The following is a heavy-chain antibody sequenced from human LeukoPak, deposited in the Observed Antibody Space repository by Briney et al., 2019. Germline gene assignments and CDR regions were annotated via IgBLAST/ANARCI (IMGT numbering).Heavy chain of an antibody. V-gene: IGHV3-23*01. Sequence: GGSLRLSCAASGFTFSSYAMSWVRQAPRKGLEWVSAISGSGGSTYYADSVKGRFTISRDNSKNTLYLQMNSLRAEDTAVYYCTRDHITSWQIDFWGQGTMVTVSS. CDR3: TRDHITSWQIDF. D-gene: IGHD2-2*01. CDR2: ISGSGGST. CDR1: GFTFSSYA. J-gene: IGHJ4*02.